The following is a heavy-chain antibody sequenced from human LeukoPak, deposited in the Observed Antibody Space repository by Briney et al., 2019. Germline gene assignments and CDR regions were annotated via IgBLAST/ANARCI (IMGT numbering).Heavy chain of an antibody. V-gene: IGHV3-23*01. D-gene: IGHD3-22*01. CDR2: ISGSGGST. J-gene: IGHJ4*02. Sequence: GGSLILSCAASGFTFSSYAMSWVRQAPEKGLEWVSAISGSGGSTYYADSVKGRFTISRDNSKNTLYLQMNSLRAEDTAVYYCAKDHLIVVVTLFDYWGQGTLVTVSS. CDR3: AKDHLIVVVTLFDY. CDR1: GFTFSSYA.